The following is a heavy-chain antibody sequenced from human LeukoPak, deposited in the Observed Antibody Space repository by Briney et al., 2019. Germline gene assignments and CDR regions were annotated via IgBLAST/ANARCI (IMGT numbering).Heavy chain of an antibody. CDR1: GYSISSGYY. D-gene: IGHD1-26*01. CDR2: IYTSGST. J-gene: IGHJ1*01. V-gene: IGHV4-4*07. Sequence: SSETLSLTCTVSGYSISSGYYWSWIRQPAGKGLEWIGRIYTSGSTNYNPSLKSRVTMSVDTSKNQFSLKLSSVTAADTAVYYCARVEVGADDFDYFQHWGQGTLVTVSS. CDR3: ARVEVGADDFDYFQH.